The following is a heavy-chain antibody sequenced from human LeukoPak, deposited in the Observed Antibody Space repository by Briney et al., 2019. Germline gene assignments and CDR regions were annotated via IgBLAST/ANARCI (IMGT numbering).Heavy chain of an antibody. CDR3: AKEPWVITPYFDY. CDR1: GFTFSSYG. J-gene: IGHJ4*02. Sequence: PGGSLRLSCAASGFTFSSYGMHWVRQAPGKGLEWVAVISYDGSNKYYADSVKGRFTISRDNSKNTLYLQMNSLRAEDTAVYYCAKEPWVITPYFDYWGQGTLVTVSS. CDR2: ISYDGSNK. V-gene: IGHV3-30*18. D-gene: IGHD3-22*01.